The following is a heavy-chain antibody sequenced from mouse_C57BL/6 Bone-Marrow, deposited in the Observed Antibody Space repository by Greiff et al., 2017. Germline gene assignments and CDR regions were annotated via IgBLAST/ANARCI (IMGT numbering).Heavy chain of an antibody. CDR2: IDPANGNT. D-gene: IGHD3-2*02. CDR3: ARDSSGCESY. CDR1: GFNITNTY. J-gene: IGHJ2*01. V-gene: IGHV14-3*01. Sequence: VQLQQSVAELVRPGASVKLSCTASGFNITNTYMDWVKQRPEQGLEWIGRIDPANGNTKYAPKFQGKATITADTSSNTAYLQLSSLTSDDTAICYCARDSSGCESYWGQGTTLTVSS.